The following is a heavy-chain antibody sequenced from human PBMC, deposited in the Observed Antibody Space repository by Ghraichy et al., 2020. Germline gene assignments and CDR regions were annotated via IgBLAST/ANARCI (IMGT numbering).Heavy chain of an antibody. V-gene: IGHV3-64D*08. CDR1: GFIFNNYA. Sequence: GSLRLSCSASGFIFNNYAMYWVRQAPGKGLEFVSTINNNGDTTSYADSVKGRFTLSRDNSKNTLYLQMSSLRPDDTAVYYCVKRGCSGGSCYGQVEYWGRGTLVTVSS. CDR2: INNNGDTT. D-gene: IGHD2-15*01. J-gene: IGHJ4*02. CDR3: VKRGCSGGSCYGQVEY.